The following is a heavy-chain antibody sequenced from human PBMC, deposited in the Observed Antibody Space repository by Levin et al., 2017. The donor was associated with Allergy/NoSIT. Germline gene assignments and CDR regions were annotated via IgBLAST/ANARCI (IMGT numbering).Heavy chain of an antibody. Sequence: GGSLRLSCAASGFSFSSYWMTWVRQAPGKGLEWVANVKQDGSEKYYVDSVKGRFTISRDNAKNSLYLQMNSLRAEDTAVYYCARAVDYYDGSGHCYAFDSWGQGTMVTVSS. J-gene: IGHJ3*02. CDR2: VKQDGSEK. CDR1: GFSFSSYW. CDR3: ARAVDYYDGSGHCYAFDS. D-gene: IGHD3-22*01. V-gene: IGHV3-7*04.